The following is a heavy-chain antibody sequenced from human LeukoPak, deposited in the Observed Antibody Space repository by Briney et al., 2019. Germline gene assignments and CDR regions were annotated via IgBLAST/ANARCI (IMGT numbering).Heavy chain of an antibody. CDR1: GGSISGYY. Sequence: SETLSLTCTVSGGSISGYYWNWIRQSAGKGLEWIGRIYADGGTNYNPSLRSRVSMSVDTSKNQFSLKLTSVTAADTAIYYCARDFTRNSYAVAEFFHPWGQGTLVSVSS. D-gene: IGHD5-18*01. V-gene: IGHV4-4*07. CDR2: IYADGGT. CDR3: ARDFTRNSYAVAEFFHP. J-gene: IGHJ1*01.